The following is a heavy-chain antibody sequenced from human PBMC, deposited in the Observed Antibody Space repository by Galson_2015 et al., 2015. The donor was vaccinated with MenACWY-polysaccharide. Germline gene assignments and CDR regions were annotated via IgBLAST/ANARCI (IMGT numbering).Heavy chain of an antibody. CDR1: GDSISGNY. Sequence: SETLSLTCTVSGDSISGNYWSWTRQPPGKGLEWIAYIHSTGSTNYRPSLKSRVTISVDTAKNQFYLNLNSLTAADTAVDYCAKFSAYAGTYAHYLDYSGQGTLVTDS. D-gene: IGHD3-16*01. CDR2: IHSTGST. CDR3: AKFSAYAGTYAHYLDY. J-gene: IGHJ4*02. V-gene: IGHV4-59*01.